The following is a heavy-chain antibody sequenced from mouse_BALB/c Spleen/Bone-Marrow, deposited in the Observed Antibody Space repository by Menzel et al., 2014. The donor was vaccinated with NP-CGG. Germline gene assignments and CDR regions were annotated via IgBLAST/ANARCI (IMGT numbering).Heavy chain of an antibody. CDR2: ISTYSGNT. V-gene: IGHV1-67*01. J-gene: IGHJ3*01. CDR3: ARGNRYDGAWFAY. Sequence: VKLMESGPELVRPGVSVKISCKGSGYTFTGYAMHWVKQSHAKSLEWIGVISTYSGNTNYNQKFKGKATMTVDKSSSTAYMERARLTSEDSAIYYCARGNRYDGAWFAYWGQGTLVTVTA. CDR1: GYTFTGYA. D-gene: IGHD2-14*01.